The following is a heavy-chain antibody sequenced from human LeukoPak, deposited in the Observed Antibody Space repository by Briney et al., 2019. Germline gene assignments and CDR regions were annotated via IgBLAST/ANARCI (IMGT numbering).Heavy chain of an antibody. Sequence: ASVKVSCKASGYTFTSYDNNWVRQATGQGLEWMGWMNPNSGNTGYAQKFQGRVTMTRNTSISTAYMELSSLRSEDTAVYYCARGGSYYDFWSGYPYGMDVWGQGTTVTVSS. J-gene: IGHJ6*02. CDR3: ARGGSYYDFWSGYPYGMDV. D-gene: IGHD3-3*01. CDR1: GYTFTSYD. V-gene: IGHV1-8*01. CDR2: MNPNSGNT.